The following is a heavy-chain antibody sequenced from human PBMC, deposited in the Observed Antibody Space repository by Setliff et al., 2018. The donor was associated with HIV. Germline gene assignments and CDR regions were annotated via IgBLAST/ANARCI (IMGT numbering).Heavy chain of an antibody. CDR3: ARVSPLTHYYYMDM. V-gene: IGHV4-39*07. J-gene: IGHJ6*03. CDR2: IYYSGST. Sequence: PSETLSLTCTVSGGSISSSSYYWGWIRQPPGKGLEWIGSIYYSGSTYYNPSLKSRVTISVDTSKNQFSLKLSSVTAADTAVYYCARVSPLTHYYYMDMWGKGT. D-gene: IGHD7-27*01. CDR1: GGSISSSSYY.